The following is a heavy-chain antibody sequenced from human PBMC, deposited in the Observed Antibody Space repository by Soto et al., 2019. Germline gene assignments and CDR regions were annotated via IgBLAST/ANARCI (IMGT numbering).Heavy chain of an antibody. CDR3: ASDYGSGSYRFAF. Sequence: QLQLQESGSRLVKPSQTLSLTCAVSGVSVSNGDYSWSWIRQPPGKGLEWIGYIYVSGSTVYNPSRKSRVTISMDRAKDQFSLKLNSVTAADTAVYYCASDYGSGSYRFAFWGQGILVTVSS. CDR2: IYVSGST. V-gene: IGHV4-30-2*01. J-gene: IGHJ4*02. D-gene: IGHD3-10*01. CDR1: GVSVSNGDYS.